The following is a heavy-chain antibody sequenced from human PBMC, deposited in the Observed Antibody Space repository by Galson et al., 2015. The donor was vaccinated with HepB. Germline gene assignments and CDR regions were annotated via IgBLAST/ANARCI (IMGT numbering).Heavy chain of an antibody. CDR3: AGGSGTYYKFYQIDH. J-gene: IGHJ4*02. V-gene: IGHV4-39*01. CDR2: IYYSGST. Sequence: LSLTCSVSGGSIASSSYYGGWIRQPPGKGLEWIGSIYYSGSTYYNPSLKSRVTIFVDTSKNQFSLKLSSVSAADTAVYYCAGGSGTYYKFYQIDHWGQGTLVTVSS. CDR1: GGSIASSSYY. D-gene: IGHD3-10*01.